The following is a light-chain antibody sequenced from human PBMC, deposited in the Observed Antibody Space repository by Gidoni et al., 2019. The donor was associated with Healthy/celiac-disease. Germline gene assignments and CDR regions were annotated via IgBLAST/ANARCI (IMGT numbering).Light chain of an antibody. CDR1: QSVSSN. V-gene: IGKV3-15*01. CDR2: GAS. J-gene: IGKJ2*01. Sequence: EIVMTQSPATLSVSPGERATLSCRASQSVSSNLAWYQQKPGQAPRLLIYGASTRATGIPARFSGSGSGPEFTLTISSLQSEDFAVYYCQQYNNWPRTFGQXTKLEIK. CDR3: QQYNNWPRT.